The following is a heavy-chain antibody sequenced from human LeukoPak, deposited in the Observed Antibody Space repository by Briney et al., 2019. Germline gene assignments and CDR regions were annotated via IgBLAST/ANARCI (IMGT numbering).Heavy chain of an antibody. V-gene: IGHV3-30*18. CDR1: GFTFSSYV. CDR2: ISYDGSNK. J-gene: IGHJ4*02. Sequence: GGSLRLSCAASGFTFSSYVMHWVRQAPGKGLEWVAIISYDGSNKYYADSVKGRFTISRDNSKNTLYLQMNSLRAEDTAVYYCAKAGGRFGELVPFAYCGQGTLVTVSS. CDR3: AKAGGRFGELVPFAY. D-gene: IGHD3-10*01.